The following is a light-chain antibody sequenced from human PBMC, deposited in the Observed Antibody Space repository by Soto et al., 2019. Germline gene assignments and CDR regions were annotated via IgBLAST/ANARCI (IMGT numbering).Light chain of an antibody. CDR1: QRVRTN. J-gene: IGKJ1*01. V-gene: IGKV3-15*01. CDR2: GAS. Sequence: IVMTQSPATLSVSPGERATLSCKASQRVRTNLAWYQHKPGQAPRLLFYGASTRATGVPARFSASASGTDFTLTISSLQSEDFALYYCQQYNDWPRTFGQGTEVVIK. CDR3: QQYNDWPRT.